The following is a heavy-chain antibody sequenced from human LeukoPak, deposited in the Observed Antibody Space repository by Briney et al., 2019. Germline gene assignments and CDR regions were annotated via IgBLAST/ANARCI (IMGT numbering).Heavy chain of an antibody. CDR3: ARGGSSRGIDY. Sequence: PGXXLRLSCAASGFTFSSYSMNWVRQAPGKGREWVSSISSSSSYIYYADSVKGRFTISRDNAKNSLYLQMNSLRAEDTAVYYCARGGSSRGIDYWGQGTLVTVSS. CDR2: ISSSSSYI. D-gene: IGHD6-13*01. CDR1: GFTFSSYS. J-gene: IGHJ4*02. V-gene: IGHV3-21*01.